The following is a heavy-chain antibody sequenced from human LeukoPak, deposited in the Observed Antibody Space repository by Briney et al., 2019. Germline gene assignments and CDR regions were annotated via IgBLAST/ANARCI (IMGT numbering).Heavy chain of an antibody. Sequence: GGSLRLSCAASGFTFSSYAMSWVRQAPGKGLEWVSAISGSGGSTYYADSVKGRFTISRDNSKNTLYLQMNSLRAEDTAVYYCAKDLGPVSMVRGVKSWFDPWGQGTLVTVSS. D-gene: IGHD3-10*01. CDR1: GFTFSSYA. CDR2: ISGSGGST. CDR3: AKDLGPVSMVRGVKSWFDP. J-gene: IGHJ5*02. V-gene: IGHV3-23*01.